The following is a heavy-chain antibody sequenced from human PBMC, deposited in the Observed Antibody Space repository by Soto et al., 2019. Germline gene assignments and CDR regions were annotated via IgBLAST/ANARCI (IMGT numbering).Heavy chain of an antibody. CDR3: VRMGGGYYFDY. CDR2: IYYSGST. J-gene: IGHJ4*02. V-gene: IGHV4-59*01. D-gene: IGHD3-16*01. CDR1: GGSISSYY. Sequence: QVQLQESGPGLVKPSETLSLTCTVSGGSISSYYWSWIRQPPGKGLEWIGYIYYSGSTNYNPSLKSRGTISVDTSKNHFPLKLSAVTAAGTGVYYWVRMGGGYYFDYWGQGTLVTVSS.